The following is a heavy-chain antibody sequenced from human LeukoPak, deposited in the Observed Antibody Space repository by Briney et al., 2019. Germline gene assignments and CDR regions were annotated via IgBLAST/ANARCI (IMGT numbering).Heavy chain of an antibody. J-gene: IGHJ4*02. CDR2: ISGSGGST. V-gene: IGHV3-23*01. CDR1: GFTFSSYA. D-gene: IGHD3-10*01. Sequence: GGSLRLSCAASGFTFSSYAMSWVRQPPGKGLEWVSAISGSGGSTYYADSVKGRFTISRDNSKNTLYLQMNSLRVEDTAVYYCAREWSGFGELPDYWGQGTLVTVSS. CDR3: AREWSGFGELPDY.